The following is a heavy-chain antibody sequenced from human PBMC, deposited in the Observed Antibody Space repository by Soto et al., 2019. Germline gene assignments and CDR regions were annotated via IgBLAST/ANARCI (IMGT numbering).Heavy chain of an antibody. J-gene: IGHJ1*01. D-gene: IGHD3-22*01. Sequence: ASVKVSCKASGYTFTGYYMHWVRQAPGQGLEWMGWINPNSGGTNYAQKFQGWDTMTRDTSISTAYMDLSRLRSDYTAVYYCARRDYDSSGYYYFQHWGQGTLVTVSS. CDR1: GYTFTGYY. CDR3: ARRDYDSSGYYYFQH. CDR2: INPNSGGT. V-gene: IGHV1-2*04.